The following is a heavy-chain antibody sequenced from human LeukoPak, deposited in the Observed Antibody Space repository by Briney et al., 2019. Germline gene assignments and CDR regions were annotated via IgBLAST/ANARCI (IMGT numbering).Heavy chain of an antibody. Sequence: GGSLRLSCAASGFTFSSYSMNWVRQAPGKGLEWVSYISSSSSTIYYADSVKGRFTISRDNAKNSLYLQMNSLRAEDTAVYYCARDEQWLAKGAFDIWGQGTMVTVSS. D-gene: IGHD6-19*01. CDR3: ARDEQWLAKGAFDI. CDR1: GFTFSSYS. V-gene: IGHV3-48*01. CDR2: ISSSSSTI. J-gene: IGHJ3*02.